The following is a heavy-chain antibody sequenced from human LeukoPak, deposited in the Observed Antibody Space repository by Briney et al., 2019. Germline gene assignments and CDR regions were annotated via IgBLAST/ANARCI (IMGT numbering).Heavy chain of an antibody. V-gene: IGHV3-11*04. CDR3: AELGITMIGGV. Sequence: GGPLRLSCAASGFTFTDSFMTWIRQAPGKGLEWVSYISSSGSTIYYADSVKGRFTISRDNAKNSLYLQMNSLRAEDTAVYYCAELGITMIGGVWGKGTTVTISS. CDR1: GFTFTDSF. D-gene: IGHD3-10*02. CDR2: ISSSGSTI. J-gene: IGHJ6*04.